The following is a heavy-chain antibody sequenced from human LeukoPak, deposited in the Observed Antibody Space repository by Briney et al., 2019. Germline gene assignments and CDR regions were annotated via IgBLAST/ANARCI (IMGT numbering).Heavy chain of an antibody. CDR2: IYYSGST. Sequence: PSETLSLTCTVSGGSISSGGYYWSWIRQHPGDGLEWIGYIYYSGSTYYNPSLKSRVTISIDTSKNHFSLKLSSVTAADTAVYYCARAGGFFSPFGYWGQGTLVTVSS. D-gene: IGHD3-16*01. V-gene: IGHV4-31*02. CDR3: ARAGGFFSPFGY. CDR1: GGSISSGGYY. J-gene: IGHJ4*02.